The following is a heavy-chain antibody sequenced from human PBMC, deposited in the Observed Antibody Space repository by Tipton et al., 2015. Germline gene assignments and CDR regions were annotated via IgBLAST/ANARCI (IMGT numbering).Heavy chain of an antibody. CDR3: ARGLLLLCGMGDY. Sequence: TLSLTCTVSGGSVSSGTYYWSWIRQPPGKGLECIGYIYYSGSTNYNPSLKSRFTISLDTSKNQFSLKLNSVTAADTAVYYCARGLLLLCGMGDYCGRGTLVTVSS. J-gene: IGHJ4*02. V-gene: IGHV4-61*01. CDR1: GGSVSSGTYY. CDR2: IYYSGST. D-gene: IGHD3-10*01.